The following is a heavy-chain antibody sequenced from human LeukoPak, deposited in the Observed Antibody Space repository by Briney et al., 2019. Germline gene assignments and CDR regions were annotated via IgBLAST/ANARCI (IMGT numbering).Heavy chain of an antibody. J-gene: IGHJ4*02. CDR2: MNPNSGNT. D-gene: IGHD6-19*01. CDR1: GYTFTSYD. Sequence: ASVKVSCKASGYTFTSYDINWVRQATGQGLEWMGWMNPNSGNTGYAQKFQGRVTMTRNTSISTAYMELSSLRSEDTAVYYCARGGQWLFQFGYWGQGTLVTVSS. V-gene: IGHV1-8*01. CDR3: ARGGQWLFQFGY.